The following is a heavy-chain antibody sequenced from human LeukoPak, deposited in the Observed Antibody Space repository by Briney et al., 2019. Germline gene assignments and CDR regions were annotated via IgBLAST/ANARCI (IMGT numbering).Heavy chain of an antibody. CDR3: ARGYDSGGSYAIWAFDY. Sequence: PGGSLRLSCAASGFLVSNNYVSWVRQAPGKGLEWVSIIYRGGSTYPADSVKDRFTVSSDNSKNTFYLQMNSLRAEDTAVYYCARGYDSGGSYAIWAFDYWGQGTLVTVSS. J-gene: IGHJ4*02. D-gene: IGHD3-22*01. CDR2: IYRGGST. V-gene: IGHV3-66*01. CDR1: GFLVSNNY.